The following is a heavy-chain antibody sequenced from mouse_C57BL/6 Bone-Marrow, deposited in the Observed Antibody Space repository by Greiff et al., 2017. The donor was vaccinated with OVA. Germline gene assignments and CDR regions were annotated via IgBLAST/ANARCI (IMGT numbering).Heavy chain of an antibody. J-gene: IGHJ3*01. Sequence: VQGVESGPELVKPGASVKISCKASGYAFSSSWMNWVKQRPGKGLEWIGRIYPGDGDTNYNGKFKGKATLTADKSSSTAYMQLSSLTSEDSAVYFCARHYYGSSPFAYWGQGTLVTVSA. V-gene: IGHV1-82*01. D-gene: IGHD1-1*01. CDR1: GYAFSSSW. CDR3: ARHYYGSSPFAY. CDR2: IYPGDGDT.